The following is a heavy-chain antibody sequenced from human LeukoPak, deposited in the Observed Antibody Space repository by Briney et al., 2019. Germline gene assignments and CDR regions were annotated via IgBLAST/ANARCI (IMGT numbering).Heavy chain of an antibody. CDR3: ARRVATKPKYCFDY. CDR1: GGSISSYY. V-gene: IGHV4-59*08. J-gene: IGHJ4*02. CDR2: IYYRGST. D-gene: IGHD5-24*01. Sequence: SETLSLTCTVSGGSISSYYWSWIRQPPGKGLEWIGYIYYRGSTNYNPSLKSRVTISVDTSKNQFSLKLNSVTAADTAVYYCARRVATKPKYCFDYWGQGSLVTVSS.